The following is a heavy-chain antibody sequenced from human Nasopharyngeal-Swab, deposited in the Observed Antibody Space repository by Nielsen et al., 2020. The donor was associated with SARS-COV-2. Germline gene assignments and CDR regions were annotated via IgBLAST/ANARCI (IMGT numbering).Heavy chain of an antibody. CDR2: INPDSGDT. D-gene: IGHD3-22*01. J-gene: IGHJ4*02. CDR1: GYTFTDYY. CDR3: ARDYYDNYDSDF. Sequence: ASVKVSCKPSGYTFTDYYIHWVRQVPGQGPEWVGCINPDSGDTKYAQKFQGRVTVTRDTSRSTAYIDLSRLRSDDTAVYYCARDYYDNYDSDFWGQGTLVTVSS. V-gene: IGHV1-2*02.